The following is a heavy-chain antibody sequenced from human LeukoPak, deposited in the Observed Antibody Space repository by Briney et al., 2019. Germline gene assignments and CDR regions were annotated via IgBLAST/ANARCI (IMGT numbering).Heavy chain of an antibody. J-gene: IGHJ4*02. CDR3: AKDQNYFGSGSPVY. Sequence: GGSLRLSCAASGFTFSSYAMSWVRQAPGKGLGWVSAISGSGGSTYYADSVKGRFTISRDNSENTLYLQMNSLRAEDTAVYYCAKDQNYFGSGSPVYWGQGTLVTVSS. V-gene: IGHV3-23*01. CDR1: GFTFSSYA. D-gene: IGHD3-10*01. CDR2: ISGSGGST.